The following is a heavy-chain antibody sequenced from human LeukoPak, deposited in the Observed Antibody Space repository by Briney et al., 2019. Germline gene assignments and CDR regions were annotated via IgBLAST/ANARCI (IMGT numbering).Heavy chain of an antibody. CDR3: ARGGGDCDY. Sequence: PGGPLRLSCAASGFTFSSYSMNWVRQAPGKGLEWVSYISSSSSTIYYADSVKGRFTISRDNAKNPLYLQMNSLRAEDTAVYYCARGGGDCDYWGQGTLVTVSS. CDR1: GFTFSSYS. V-gene: IGHV3-48*01. CDR2: ISSSSSTI. D-gene: IGHD2-21*02. J-gene: IGHJ4*02.